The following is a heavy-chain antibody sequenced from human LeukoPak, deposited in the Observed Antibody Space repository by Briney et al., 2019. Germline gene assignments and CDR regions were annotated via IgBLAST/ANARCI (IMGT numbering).Heavy chain of an antibody. CDR2: INAGNGNT. CDR3: ARDRRGWYIFDY. V-gene: IGHV1-3*01. D-gene: IGHD6-19*01. J-gene: IGHJ4*02. Sequence: ASVKVSCKASGYTFTSYAMHWVRQAPGQRLEWMGWINAGNGNTKYSQKFQGRVAITRDTSASTAYMGLSSLRSEDTAVYYCARDRRGWYIFDYWGQGTLVTVSS. CDR1: GYTFTSYA.